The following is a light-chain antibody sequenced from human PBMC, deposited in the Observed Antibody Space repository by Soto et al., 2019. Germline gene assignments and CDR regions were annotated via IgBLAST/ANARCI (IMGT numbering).Light chain of an antibody. CDR2: GTS. Sequence: EIVMTQSPATLSVSPGERVTLSCRASQSIGGSLAWYQQKPGQAPRLLFYGTSNRPTGVSARFSGSGSGTNFTLTITSLQSEDFAVYYCQQYANWWAFGQGTKVEMK. CDR1: QSIGGS. J-gene: IGKJ1*01. V-gene: IGKV3-15*01. CDR3: QQYANWWA.